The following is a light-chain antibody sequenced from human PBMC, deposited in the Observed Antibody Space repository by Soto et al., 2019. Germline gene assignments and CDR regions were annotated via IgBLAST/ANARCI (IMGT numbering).Light chain of an antibody. V-gene: IGKV3-20*01. CDR2: GAS. CDR3: QQYMSSVT. J-gene: IGKJ1*01. CDR1: QSVDTTF. Sequence: EIVLTQSPGSLSLSPGQRATLSCRASQSVDTTFFAWYQKNPGQAPRLLIYGASKRATGIPDRFSGSGCGTYFTLIISRLEPEDFEVYYCQQYMSSVTFGQGTKVEIK.